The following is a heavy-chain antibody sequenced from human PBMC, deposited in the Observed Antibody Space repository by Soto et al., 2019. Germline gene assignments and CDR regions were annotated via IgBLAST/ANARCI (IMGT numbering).Heavy chain of an antibody. D-gene: IGHD4-4*01. CDR3: AGYSNGLNAAGHYYYMDV. CDR1: GYSFTSYW. CDR2: IYPGDSDT. V-gene: IGHV5-51*01. Sequence: GESLKISCKGSGYSFTSYWIGWVRQMPGKGLEWMGIIYPGDSDTRYSPSFQGQVTISADKSISTAYLQWSSLKASDTAMYYCAGYSNGLNAAGHYYYMDVWGKGTTVTVSS. J-gene: IGHJ6*03.